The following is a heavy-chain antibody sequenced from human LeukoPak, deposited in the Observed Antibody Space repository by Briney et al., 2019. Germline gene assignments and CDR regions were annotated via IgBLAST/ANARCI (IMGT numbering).Heavy chain of an antibody. J-gene: IGHJ4*02. CDR1: GYTFTSYD. CDR3: ARAQEYCGGDCYSEL. CDR2: MNPNSGNT. Sequence: ASVKVSCKASGYTFTSYDINWVRQAPGQGLEWMGWMNPNSGNTGYAQKFQGRVTMTRNTSISTAYMELSSLRSEDTAVYYCARAQEYCGGDCYSELWGQGTLVTVSS. V-gene: IGHV1-8*01. D-gene: IGHD2-21*02.